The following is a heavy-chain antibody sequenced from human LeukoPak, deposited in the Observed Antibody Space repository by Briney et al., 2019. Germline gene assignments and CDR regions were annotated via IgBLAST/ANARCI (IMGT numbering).Heavy chain of an antibody. CDR1: GGTSSSYA. Sequence: SVNVSCKASGGTSSSYAISWVRQAPGQGLEWMGGIIPIFGTANYAQKFQGRVTITADESTSTAYMELSSLRSEDTAVYYCARLEWLGKYYFDYWGQGTLVTVSS. CDR3: ARLEWLGKYYFDY. J-gene: IGHJ4*02. CDR2: IIPIFGTA. D-gene: IGHD3-3*01. V-gene: IGHV1-69*13.